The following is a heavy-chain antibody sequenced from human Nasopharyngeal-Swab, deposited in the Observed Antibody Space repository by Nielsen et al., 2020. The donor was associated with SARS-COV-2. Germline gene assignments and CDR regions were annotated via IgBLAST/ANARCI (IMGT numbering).Heavy chain of an antibody. CDR2: IIPIFGTA. D-gene: IGHD2-8*01. J-gene: IGHJ5*02. V-gene: IGHV1-69*13. Sequence: SVKVSCKASGGTFSSYAISWVRQAPGQGLEWMGGIIPIFGTANYAQKFQGRVKITADESTSTAYMELSSLRSEDTAVYYCARELGICTNGVCYINNWFDPWGQGTLVTVSS. CDR3: ARELGICTNGVCYINNWFDP. CDR1: GGTFSSYA.